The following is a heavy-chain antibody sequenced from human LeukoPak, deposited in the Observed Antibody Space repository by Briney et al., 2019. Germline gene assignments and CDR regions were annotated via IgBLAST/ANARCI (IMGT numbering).Heavy chain of an antibody. V-gene: IGHV1-18*04. D-gene: IGHD2-2*03. CDR3: ARDSGVDIVVVPAAMPAGY. CDR2: ISAYNGNT. Sequence: GASVKASCKASAYTFTSYGISWVRQAPGQGLEWMGRISAYNGNTNYAQKLQGRVTMTTDTSTSTAYMELRSLRSDDTAVYYCARDSGVDIVVVPAAMPAGYWGQGTLVTVSS. CDR1: AYTFTSYG. J-gene: IGHJ4*02.